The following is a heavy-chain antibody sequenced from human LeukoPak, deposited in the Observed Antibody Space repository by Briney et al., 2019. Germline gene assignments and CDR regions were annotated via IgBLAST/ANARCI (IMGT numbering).Heavy chain of an antibody. CDR1: GYILTNYG. J-gene: IGHJ3*02. Sequence: ASVKVSCKTSGYILTNYGITWVRQAPGQGLEWMGWISGYNADTDSAQKVQGRLTMTTDTSTNTAYMELRSLRSDDTAVYYCARFLCDNGVCHRAFDIWGQGTTVTVS. D-gene: IGHD2-8*01. CDR2: ISGYNADT. CDR3: ARFLCDNGVCHRAFDI. V-gene: IGHV1-18*01.